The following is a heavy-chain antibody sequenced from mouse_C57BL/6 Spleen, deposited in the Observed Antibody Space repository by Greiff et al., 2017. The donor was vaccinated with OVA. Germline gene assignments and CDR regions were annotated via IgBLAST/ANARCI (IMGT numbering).Heavy chain of an antibody. V-gene: IGHV1-62-2*01. D-gene: IGHD1-1*01. J-gene: IGHJ1*03. Sequence: LVEPGASVKLSCKASVYTFTEYTIHWVKQRSGQGLEWIGWFYPGSGSIKYNEKFKDKATLTADKSSSTAYMQLKSLTSEDSAVYYCASYYYGSGDFDVWGTGTTVTVSS. CDR3: ASYYYGSGDFDV. CDR2: FYPGSGSI. CDR1: VYTFTEYT.